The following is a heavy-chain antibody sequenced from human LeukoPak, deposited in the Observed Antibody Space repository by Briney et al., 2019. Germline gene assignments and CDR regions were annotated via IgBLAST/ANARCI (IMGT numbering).Heavy chain of an antibody. J-gene: IGHJ3*02. CDR3: ARDLGIGGAFDI. CDR1: GYTFTGYY. CDR2: INPNSGGT. V-gene: IGHV1-2*02. Sequence: ASVKVSCKASGYTFTGYYMHWVRQAPGQGLEWMGWINPNSGGTNYAQKFQGRVTMTRDTSISTAYMELSRLRSDDTAVYYCARDLGIGGAFDIWGQGTMVTVSS. D-gene: IGHD3-10*01.